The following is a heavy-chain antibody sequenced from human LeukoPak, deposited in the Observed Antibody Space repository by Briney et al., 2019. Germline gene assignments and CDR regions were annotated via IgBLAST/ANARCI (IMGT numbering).Heavy chain of an antibody. V-gene: IGHV3-20*04. CDR2: INWNGGST. D-gene: IGHD2-2*01. J-gene: IGHJ6*03. Sequence: GGSLRLSCAASGFTFDDYGMSWVRQAPGKGLEWVSGINWNGGSTGYADSVKGRFTISRDNAKNSLYLQMNSLRAEDTALYYCARNHGDEYQLPRRYYYYYMDVWGKGTTVTVSS. CDR3: ARNHGDEYQLPRRYYYYYMDV. CDR1: GFTFDDYG.